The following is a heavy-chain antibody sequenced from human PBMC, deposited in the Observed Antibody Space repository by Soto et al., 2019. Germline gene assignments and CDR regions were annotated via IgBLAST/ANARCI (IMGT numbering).Heavy chain of an antibody. D-gene: IGHD6-13*01. V-gene: IGHV1-69*13. CDR3: ARGNGIAAAGVYYFHY. Sequence: SVKVSCKASGGTFSSYAISWVRQAPGQGLEWMGGIIPIFGTANYAQKFQGRVTITADESTSTAYMELSSLRSEDTAVYYCARGNGIAAAGVYYFHYWGQGPLVTVSS. CDR1: GGTFSSYA. CDR2: IIPIFGTA. J-gene: IGHJ4*02.